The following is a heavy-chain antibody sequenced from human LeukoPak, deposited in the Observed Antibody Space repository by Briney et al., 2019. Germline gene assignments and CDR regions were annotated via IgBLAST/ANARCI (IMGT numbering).Heavy chain of an antibody. CDR1: GFTFSSYS. D-gene: IGHD2-8*01. CDR3: ARDKGTLYLSSFDY. CDR2: ISTSSSYI. Sequence: PGGALRLSCAASGFTFSSYSMSWVRQDPGKSLEWFSFISTSSSYIHYADSVKGRFTISRDNSKNTLYLQMNSLRVADTAVYYCARDKGTLYLSSFDYWGQGTLVNVS. V-gene: IGHV3-21*01. J-gene: IGHJ4*02.